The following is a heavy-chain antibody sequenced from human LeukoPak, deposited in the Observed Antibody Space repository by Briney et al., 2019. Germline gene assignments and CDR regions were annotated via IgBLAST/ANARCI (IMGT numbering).Heavy chain of an antibody. CDR3: ARDYYDSSGSRNFDY. CDR2: INPNSGGT. D-gene: IGHD3-22*01. CDR1: GYTFAGYY. Sequence: ASVKVSCKASGYTFAGYYIHWERQAPGQGLEWMGRINPNSGGTKYTQKFQDRVTMTRDTSISTAYMELSRLRSDDTAVYYCARDYYDSSGSRNFDYWGQGTLVTVSS. V-gene: IGHV1-2*06. J-gene: IGHJ4*02.